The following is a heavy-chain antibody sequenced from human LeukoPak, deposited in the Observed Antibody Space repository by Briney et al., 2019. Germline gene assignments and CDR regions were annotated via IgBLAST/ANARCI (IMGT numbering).Heavy chain of an antibody. CDR2: FSYSGST. Sequence: SETVSLTCTVSGVSISSSSSYFWGWIRQPPEKGLEWIGSFSYSGSTYYNPSLKSRVTISVDTSKNQFSLKLSSVTAADTAVYYCARHGRHSSSSPWGQGTLVTVSS. J-gene: IGHJ5*02. V-gene: IGHV4-39*01. D-gene: IGHD6-13*01. CDR1: GVSISSSSSYF. CDR3: ARHGRHSSSSP.